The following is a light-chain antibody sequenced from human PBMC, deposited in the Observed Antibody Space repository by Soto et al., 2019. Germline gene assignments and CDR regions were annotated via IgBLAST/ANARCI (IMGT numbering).Light chain of an antibody. Sequence: EIVMTQSPATLSVSPGERATLSCRASQSVSSNLAWYQHKPGQAPRLLIYDASNRATGIPARFSGSGSGTDFTLTINSLEPEDSAVYYCQQRSNWPSITLGQGTRLEIK. J-gene: IGKJ5*01. CDR3: QQRSNWPSIT. CDR1: QSVSSN. CDR2: DAS. V-gene: IGKV3-11*01.